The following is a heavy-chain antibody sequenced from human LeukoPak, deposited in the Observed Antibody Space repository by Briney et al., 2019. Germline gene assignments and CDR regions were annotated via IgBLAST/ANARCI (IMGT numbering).Heavy chain of an antibody. CDR1: GGSISSSSYY. CDR3: ARDGRSVFSAGYMDV. J-gene: IGHJ6*03. V-gene: IGHV4-39*07. D-gene: IGHD6-19*01. Sequence: SETLSLTCTVSGGSISSSSYYWGWIRQPPGKGLEWIGSIYYSGSTYYNPSPKSRVTISVDTSKNQFSLKLSSVTAADTAVYYCARDGRSVFSAGYMDVWGKGTTVTVSS. CDR2: IYYSGST.